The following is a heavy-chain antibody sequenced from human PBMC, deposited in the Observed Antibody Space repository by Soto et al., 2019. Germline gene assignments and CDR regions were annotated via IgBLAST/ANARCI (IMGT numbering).Heavy chain of an antibody. CDR2: ISAGGDLT. Sequence: GGSLRLSCAASGFAFSSHPMSWVRQAPEKGLEWVAGISAGGDLTYNADSVRGRFTISRDNSRNTLYMLTNGRSADATGVYCCGWGVIGMSRAFDNWGQGPLVTVSS. CDR1: GFAFSSHP. D-gene: IGHD3-16*01. CDR3: GWGVIGMSRAFDN. J-gene: IGHJ4*03. V-gene: IGHV3-23*01.